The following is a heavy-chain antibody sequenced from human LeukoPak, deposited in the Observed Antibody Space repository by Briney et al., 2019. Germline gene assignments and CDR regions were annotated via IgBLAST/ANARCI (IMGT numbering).Heavy chain of an antibody. D-gene: IGHD2-8*01. CDR2: INPNSGGT. CDR1: GYTFTCYY. J-gene: IGHJ4*02. CDR3: ARDGAYFVLMVYATPLDY. Sequence: ASVKVSCKASGYTFTCYYMHWVRQAPGQGLEWMGWINPNSGGTNYAQKFQGRVTMTRDTSISTAYMELSRLRSDDTAVYYCARDGAYFVLMVYATPLDYWGQGTLVTVSS. V-gene: IGHV1-2*02.